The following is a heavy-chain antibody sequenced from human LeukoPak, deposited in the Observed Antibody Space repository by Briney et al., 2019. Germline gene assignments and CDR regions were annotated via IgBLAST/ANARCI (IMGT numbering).Heavy chain of an antibody. CDR3: ARGIGPFDY. J-gene: IGHJ4*02. CDR1: GGSFSGYY. V-gene: IGHV4-34*01. CDR2: VNHSGST. Sequence: PSETLSLTCAVYGGSFSGYYWSWIRQPPGKGLEWIGEVNHSGSTNYNPSLKSRVTISVGTSKNQFSLKLSSVTAADTAVYYCARGIGPFDYWGQGTLVTVSS.